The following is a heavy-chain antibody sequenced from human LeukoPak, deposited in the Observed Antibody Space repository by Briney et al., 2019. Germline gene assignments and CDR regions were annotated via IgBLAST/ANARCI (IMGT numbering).Heavy chain of an antibody. CDR3: ARHPFAIPFDY. CDR2: AYYSGHT. V-gene: IGHV4-59*08. CDR1: GGSISDNY. D-gene: IGHD2-21*01. Sequence: SETLSLTCTVSGGSISDNYRSWIRQPPGKGLEWIGYAYYSGHTNYNSSLKSRVTMSLDTSKSQFSLRLSSVTAADTAVYFCARHPFAIPFDYWGPGTLVTVSS. J-gene: IGHJ4*02.